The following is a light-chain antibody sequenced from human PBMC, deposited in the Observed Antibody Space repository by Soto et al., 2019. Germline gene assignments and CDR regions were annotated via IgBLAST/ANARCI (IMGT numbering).Light chain of an antibody. CDR3: SSYPGSSLPVA. J-gene: IGLJ2*01. CDR2: DVT. V-gene: IGLV2-8*01. CDR1: SSDVDAYNF. Sequence: QSALTQPPSASGSPGQSVTISCTGASSDVDAYNFVSWYQQHPGKAPKLMIYDVTKRPSGVPDRFSGSKSGNTASLTVSGLQVDDEADYYCSSYPGSSLPVAFGGGIKLTVL.